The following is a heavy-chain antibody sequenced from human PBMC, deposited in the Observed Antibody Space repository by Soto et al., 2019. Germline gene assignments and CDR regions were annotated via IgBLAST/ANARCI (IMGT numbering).Heavy chain of an antibody. D-gene: IGHD5-18*01. CDR3: ARHRDPAMVYGHIGFDP. CDR2: TYYRSKWYN. J-gene: IGHJ5*02. CDR1: GDSVSSNSAA. V-gene: IGHV6-1*01. Sequence: PSQTLSLTCAISGDSVSSNSAAWNWIRQSPSRGLEWLGRTYYRSKWYNDYAVSVKSRITINPDTSKNQFSLQLNSVTPEDTAVYYCARHRDPAMVYGHIGFDPWGQGTLVTVSS.